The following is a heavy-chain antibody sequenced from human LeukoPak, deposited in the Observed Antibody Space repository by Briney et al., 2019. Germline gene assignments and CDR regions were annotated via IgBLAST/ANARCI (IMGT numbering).Heavy chain of an antibody. Sequence: PSETLSLTCTVSGGSISSSSYYWGWIRQPPGKGLEWIGSIYYSGSTYYNPSLKSRVTISVDTSKNQFSLKLSSVTAADTAAYYCARAGGVLRYFDWFQHWGQGTLVTVSS. V-gene: IGHV4-39*07. D-gene: IGHD3-9*01. J-gene: IGHJ1*01. CDR1: GGSISSSSYY. CDR3: ARAGGVLRYFDWFQH. CDR2: IYYSGST.